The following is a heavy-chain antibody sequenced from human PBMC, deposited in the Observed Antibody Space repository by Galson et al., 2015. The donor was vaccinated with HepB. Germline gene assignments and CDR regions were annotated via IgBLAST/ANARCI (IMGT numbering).Heavy chain of an antibody. J-gene: IGHJ4*02. V-gene: IGHV1-3*01. CDR1: GYTFTNYA. CDR2: INAGNGHT. D-gene: IGHD5-18*01. CDR3: ARGGMQLWFDC. Sequence: SVKVSCKASGYTFTNYAIHWVRQAPGQRLEWMGWINAGNGHTKYSQKFQGRVTFTRDTSASTAYMELSSLTSEDTTVYLCARGGMQLWFDCWGQGTLVT.